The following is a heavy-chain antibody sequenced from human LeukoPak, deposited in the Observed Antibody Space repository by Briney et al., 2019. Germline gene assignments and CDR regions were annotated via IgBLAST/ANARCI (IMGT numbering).Heavy chain of an antibody. D-gene: IGHD3-10*01. Sequence: GASVKVSCKASGYTFANYEIHWVRQATGQGLEWMAWVNPNSGNTNYAQKFQGRVTVTRNTFISTAYLELGSLGFEDTAVYYWARGTSYYASGSYPDFDYWGQGTLVTVSS. CDR1: GYTFANYE. J-gene: IGHJ4*02. CDR3: ARGTSYYASGSYPDFDY. CDR2: VNPNSGNT. V-gene: IGHV1-8*03.